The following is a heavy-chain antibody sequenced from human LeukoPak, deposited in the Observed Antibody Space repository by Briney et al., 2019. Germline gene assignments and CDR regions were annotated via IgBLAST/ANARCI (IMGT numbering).Heavy chain of an antibody. Sequence: ASVKVSCKASGYTFTIYGISWVRQAPGQGLEWMGWISGYNGNTNYAQKLQGRVTMTTDTSTSTAYMELRSLSSDDTAVYYCARDLGICSSVSCSIYFDYWGQGTLVTVSS. CDR3: ARDLGICSSVSCSIYFDY. J-gene: IGHJ4*02. D-gene: IGHD2-2*01. V-gene: IGHV1-18*01. CDR1: GYTFTIYG. CDR2: ISGYNGNT.